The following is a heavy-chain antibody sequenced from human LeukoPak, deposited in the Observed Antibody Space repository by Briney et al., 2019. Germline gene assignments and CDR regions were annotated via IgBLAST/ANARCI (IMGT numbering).Heavy chain of an antibody. V-gene: IGHV4-61*02. CDR2: IYTSGST. D-gene: IGHD3-9*01. Sequence: SETLSLTCTVSGGSISSGSYYWSWIRQPAGEGLEWIVRIYTSGSTNYNPSLKSRVTISVDTSKTQFSLKLSSVTAADTAVYYCARGLSDDILTDYYYYYMDVWGKGTTVTVSS. CDR1: GGSISSGSYY. J-gene: IGHJ6*03. CDR3: ARGLSDDILTDYYYYYMDV.